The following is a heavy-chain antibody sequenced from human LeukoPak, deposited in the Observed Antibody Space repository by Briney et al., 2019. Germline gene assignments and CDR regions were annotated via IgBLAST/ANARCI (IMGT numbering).Heavy chain of an antibody. CDR3: ARDQFSTVMGNWFDP. V-gene: IGHV4-4*07. D-gene: IGHD4-11*01. CDR1: GASINSHY. Sequence: PSETLSLTCTVSGASINSHYWSWIRQPAGEGLEWIGRIYFSGITNYNPSLKSRVTMSVDTSKNQFSLKLSSVTAADTAVYYCARDQFSTVMGNWFDPWGQGTLVTVSS. CDR2: IYFSGIT. J-gene: IGHJ5*02.